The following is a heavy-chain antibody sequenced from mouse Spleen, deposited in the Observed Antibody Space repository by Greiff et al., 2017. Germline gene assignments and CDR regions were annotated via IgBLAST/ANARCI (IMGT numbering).Heavy chain of an antibody. V-gene: IGHV3-6*01. D-gene: IGHD2-14*01. CDR2: ISYDGSN. CDR3: AREWYDGLFAY. CDR1: GYSITSGYY. Sequence: EVKLEESGPGLVKPSQSLSLTCSVTGYSITSGYYWNWIRQFPGNKLEWMGYISYDGSNNYNPSLKNRISITRDTSKNQFFLKLNSVTTEDTATYYCAREWYDGLFAYWGQGTLVTVSA. J-gene: IGHJ3*01.